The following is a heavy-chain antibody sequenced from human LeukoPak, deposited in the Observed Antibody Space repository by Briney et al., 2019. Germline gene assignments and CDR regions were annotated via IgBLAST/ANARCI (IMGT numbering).Heavy chain of an antibody. CDR3: ARGHHYCGSGSKYSWFDP. Sequence: SQTLSLTCTVSGGSISSGDYYWSWIRQPPGKGLEWIGYIYYSGSTYYNPSLKSRVTISVDTSKNQFSLKLSSVTAADTAVYYCARGHHYCGSGSKYSWFDPWGQGTLVTVSS. J-gene: IGHJ5*02. D-gene: IGHD3-10*01. V-gene: IGHV4-30-4*01. CDR1: GGSISSGDYY. CDR2: IYYSGST.